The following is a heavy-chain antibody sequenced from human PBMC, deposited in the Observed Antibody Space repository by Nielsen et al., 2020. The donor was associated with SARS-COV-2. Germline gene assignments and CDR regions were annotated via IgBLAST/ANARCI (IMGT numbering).Heavy chain of an antibody. J-gene: IGHJ6*02. CDR2: IDTNIGKP. CDR1: GYSFSRYP. V-gene: IGHV7-4-1*02. Sequence: ASVKVSCKASGYSFSRYPMNWVRQAPGQGLEWIGWIDTNIGKPTHAQGFTGRFVFSSDTSVSTASLQISTLRAEDTAVYYCARENSGPGGTASYGMDLWGQGTTVTVSS. CDR3: ARENSGPGGTASYGMDL. D-gene: IGHD3-10*01.